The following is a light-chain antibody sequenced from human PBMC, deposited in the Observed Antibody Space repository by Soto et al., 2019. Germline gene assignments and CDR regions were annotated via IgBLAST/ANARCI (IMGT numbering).Light chain of an antibody. J-gene: IGLJ2*01. V-gene: IGLV1-47*01. CDR1: SSNIGSNY. Sequence: QSVLTQPPSGSRTPGQRVTIYCSGSSSNIGSNYVYWYQQLPGTVPQLLIYRNSERPSGVPDRFSGSKSGTSASLAISGLRSEDEADYYCVAWDDSLSGVVFGGGTKLTVL. CDR2: RNS. CDR3: VAWDDSLSGVV.